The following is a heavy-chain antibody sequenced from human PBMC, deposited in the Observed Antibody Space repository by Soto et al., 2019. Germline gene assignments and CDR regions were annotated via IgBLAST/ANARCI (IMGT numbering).Heavy chain of an antibody. V-gene: IGHV3-7*04. Sequence: HPGGSLRLSCVGSGFTFRDYWMDWVRQAPGKGLEWVTSIRQDGRETHYVESVKGRFTISRDNAKNSLSLQMNSLRAEDTAVYYFVMDRGYGPDFYYWGQGTVVTVSS. CDR2: IRQDGRET. D-gene: IGHD5-18*01. J-gene: IGHJ4*02. CDR1: GFTFRDYW. CDR3: VMDRGYGPDFYY.